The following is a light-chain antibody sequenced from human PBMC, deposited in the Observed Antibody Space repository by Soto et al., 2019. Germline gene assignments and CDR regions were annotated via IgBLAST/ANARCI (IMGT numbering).Light chain of an antibody. CDR2: GNN. CDR1: SSNIGAGYD. V-gene: IGLV1-40*01. Sequence: QPVLTQPPSVSGAPGQRVIISCTGSSSNIGAGYDVHWYQQLPGAAPKLLIYGNNNRPLGVPDRFSGSKSGTSASLAITGLQAGDEADYYCQSYDSSLNNWVFGGGTKVTVL. CDR3: QSYDSSLNNWV. J-gene: IGLJ3*02.